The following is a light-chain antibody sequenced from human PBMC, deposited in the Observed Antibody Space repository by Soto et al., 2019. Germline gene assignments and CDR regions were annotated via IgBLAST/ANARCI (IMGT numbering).Light chain of an antibody. J-gene: IGKJ3*01. CDR1: QSFGNN. CDR3: QQYNNWPFT. Sequence: TQSPATLSVSPGERATLSCRASQSFGNNLAWYQQKPGQAPRLLIYGASTRATGIPARFSGSGSGTEFTLTISSLQSEDFAIYSCQQYNNWPFTFGPGTKVDI. V-gene: IGKV3D-15*01. CDR2: GAS.